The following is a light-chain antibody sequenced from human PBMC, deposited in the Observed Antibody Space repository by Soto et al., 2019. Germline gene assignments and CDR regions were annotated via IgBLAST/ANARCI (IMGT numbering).Light chain of an antibody. CDR3: SSYTNINTTACV. Sequence: QSVLTHPASVSWSPGQSITISCTGTSGDIGSYNRVSWYQQHPGKAPKLIIYEVTDRPSGVSNRFSGSKSGNTASLTISGLQAEDEAEYYCSSYTNINTTACVFGTGTKVTAL. CDR1: SGDIGSYNR. J-gene: IGLJ1*01. V-gene: IGLV2-14*01. CDR2: EVT.